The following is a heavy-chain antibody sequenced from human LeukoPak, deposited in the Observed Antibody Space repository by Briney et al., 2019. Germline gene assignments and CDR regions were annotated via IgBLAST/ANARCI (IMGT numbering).Heavy chain of an antibody. V-gene: IGHV1-69*05. D-gene: IGHD6-13*01. Sequence: GASVKVSCKASGGTFSSYAISWVRQAPGQGLEWMGGIIPIFGTANYAQKFQGRVTMTTDTSTSTAYMELRSLRSDDTAVYYCARVPGYSSSWYRYWGQGTLVTVSP. CDR2: IIPIFGTA. CDR1: GGTFSSYA. J-gene: IGHJ4*02. CDR3: ARVPGYSSSWYRY.